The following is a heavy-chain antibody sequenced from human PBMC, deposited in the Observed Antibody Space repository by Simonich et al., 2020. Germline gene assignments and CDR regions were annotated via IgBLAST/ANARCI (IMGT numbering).Heavy chain of an antibody. V-gene: IGHV1-2*02. D-gene: IGHD3-10*01. CDR1: GYTFTGYY. CDR2: SKPNSGGT. CDR3: ARWPSIPASYGSGSYFDY. J-gene: IGHJ4*02. Sequence: QVQLVQSGAEVKKPGASVKVSCKASGYTFTGYYMHWVRQAPGQGLEWMGWSKPNSGGTNYAQKCQGRVTMTRDTSISTAYMELSRLRSDDTAVYYCARWPSIPASYGSGSYFDYWGQGTLVTVSS.